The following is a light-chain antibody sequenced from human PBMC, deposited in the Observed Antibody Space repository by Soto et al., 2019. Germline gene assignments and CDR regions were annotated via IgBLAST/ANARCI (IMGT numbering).Light chain of an antibody. CDR3: QQYNSNSLLT. J-gene: IGKJ4*01. CDR2: KAS. V-gene: IGKV1-5*03. CDR1: QSISVW. Sequence: DIQMTQSPSTLSASVGDRVTITCRASQSISVWLAWYQQKAGKAPNLLIYKASRLESGVPSRFSGSGSGTEFTLTISSLQPDDFATYYCQQYNSNSLLTFGGGTKVDI.